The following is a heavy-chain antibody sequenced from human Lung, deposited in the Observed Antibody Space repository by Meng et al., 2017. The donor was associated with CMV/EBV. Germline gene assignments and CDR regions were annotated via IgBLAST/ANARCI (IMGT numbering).Heavy chain of an antibody. CDR2: ISSSGSTI. CDR3: ARVQGGNSWGFDY. Sequence: CAASGITFSAYYMSWIRQAPGKGLEWVSYISSSGSTIYYADSVKGRFTISRDNAKNSLYLQMNSLRAEDTAVYYCARVQGGNSWGFDYWGQGTLVTVSS. V-gene: IGHV3-11*04. D-gene: IGHD4-23*01. J-gene: IGHJ4*02. CDR1: GITFSAYY.